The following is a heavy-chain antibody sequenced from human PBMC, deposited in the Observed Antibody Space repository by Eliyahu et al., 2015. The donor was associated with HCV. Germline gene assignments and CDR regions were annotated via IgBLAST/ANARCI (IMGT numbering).Heavy chain of an antibody. CDR1: GFTFSSYG. V-gene: IGHV3-33*01. J-gene: IGHJ4*02. CDR3: ARTKPSPSGWPYYFDY. Sequence: QVQLVESGGGVVQPGRSLRLSCAASGFTFSSYGMXWVRQAPGKGLEWVAVIWYDGSNKYYADSVKGRFTISRDNSKNTLYLQMNSLRAEDTAVYYCARTKPSPSGWPYYFDYWGQGTLVTVSS. CDR2: IWYDGSNK. D-gene: IGHD6-19*01.